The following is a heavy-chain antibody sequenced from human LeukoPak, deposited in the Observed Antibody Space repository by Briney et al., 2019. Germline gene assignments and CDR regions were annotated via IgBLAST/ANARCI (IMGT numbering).Heavy chain of an antibody. D-gene: IGHD3-3*01. CDR1: GFTFSSYA. V-gene: IGHV3-23*01. Sequence: GGSLRLSCAASGFTFSSYAMSWVRQAPGKGLEWVSAISGSGGSTYYADSVKGRFTISRDNSKNTLYLQMNSLRAEDTAVYYCAKTYYDFWSGYRIPRFDYWGQGTLVTVSS. J-gene: IGHJ4*02. CDR2: ISGSGGST. CDR3: AKTYYDFWSGYRIPRFDY.